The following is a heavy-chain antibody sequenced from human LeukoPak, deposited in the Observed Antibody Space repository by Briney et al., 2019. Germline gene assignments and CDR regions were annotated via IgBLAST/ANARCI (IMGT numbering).Heavy chain of an antibody. D-gene: IGHD4-17*01. CDR1: GGSISSGGYY. Sequence: SQTLSLTCTVSGGSISSGGYYWSWIRQHPGKGLEWIGYIYYSGSTNYNPSLKSRVTISVDTSKNQFSLKLSSVTAADTAVYYCARLNDYGDYYFYYGMDVWGQGTTVTVSS. J-gene: IGHJ6*02. V-gene: IGHV4-31*03. CDR2: IYYSGST. CDR3: ARLNDYGDYYFYYGMDV.